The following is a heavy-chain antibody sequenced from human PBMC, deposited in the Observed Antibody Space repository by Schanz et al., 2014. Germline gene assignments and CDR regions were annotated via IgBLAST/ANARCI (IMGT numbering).Heavy chain of an antibody. V-gene: IGHV1-46*01. Sequence: QLVQSGSEFRKPGASVKVSCKASGYTFTTYYIHWVRQAPGQGLEWMGIINPSGGTTKYAQRFQGRVTMTWDTSTSTVSMELSSLRSDDTAVYYCARDRRLQRQSGWDYWGQGTLVTVSS. CDR3: ARDRRLQRQSGWDY. J-gene: IGHJ4*02. CDR2: INPSGGTT. D-gene: IGHD3-10*01. CDR1: GYTFTTYY.